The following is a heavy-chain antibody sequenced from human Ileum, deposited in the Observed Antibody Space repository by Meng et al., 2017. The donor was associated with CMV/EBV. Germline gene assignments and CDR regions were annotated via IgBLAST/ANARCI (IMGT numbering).Heavy chain of an antibody. D-gene: IGHD6-13*01. J-gene: IGHJ4*02. V-gene: IGHV6-1*01. CDR2: TYYRSKWYN. Sequence: SQTLSLICAISGDSVSSNSAAWSWIRQSPSRGLEWLGRTYYRSKWYNDYAVSVKSRITINPDTSKNQFSLQLNSVTPEDTAVYYCARGIHSSSWSLNYFDYWGRGTLVTVSS. CDR1: GDSVSSNSAA. CDR3: ARGIHSSSWSLNYFDY.